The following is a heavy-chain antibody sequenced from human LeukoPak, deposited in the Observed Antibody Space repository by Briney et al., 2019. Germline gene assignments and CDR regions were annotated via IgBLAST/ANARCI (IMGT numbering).Heavy chain of an antibody. J-gene: IGHJ6*02. CDR1: GFTFSSYA. D-gene: IGHD2-2*01. V-gene: IGHV3-23*01. CDR3: AKTQRDCSSTSCSRYFGMDV. Sequence: GGSLRLSCAASGFTFSSYALTWVRQAPGKGLEWVSAISGSSDSTLFADSVKGRFTTSRDNSKNTLYLQMNSLRAEDTAVYYCAKTQRDCSSTSCSRYFGMDVWGQGTTVTVSS. CDR2: ISGSSDST.